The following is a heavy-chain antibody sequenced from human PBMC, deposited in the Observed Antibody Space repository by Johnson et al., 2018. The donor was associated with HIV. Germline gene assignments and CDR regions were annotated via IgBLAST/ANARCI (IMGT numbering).Heavy chain of an antibody. CDR1: GFTFSSYT. D-gene: IGHD3-10*01. J-gene: IGHJ3*02. Sequence: VQLVESGGGVVQPGRSLRLSCVASGFTFSSYTMHWVRQAPGKGLEWVAVISYDGSNKYFADSVKGRFTISRENAKKSLYLQMNSLRAGDTAVYYCARAGKWSGDAFDIWGQGTTVTVSS. V-gene: IGHV3-30*14. CDR3: ARAGKWSGDAFDI. CDR2: ISYDGSNK.